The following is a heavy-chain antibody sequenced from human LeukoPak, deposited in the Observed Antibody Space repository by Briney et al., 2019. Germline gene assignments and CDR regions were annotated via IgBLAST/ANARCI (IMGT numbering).Heavy chain of an antibody. J-gene: IGHJ4*02. V-gene: IGHV1-2*02. D-gene: IGHD1-7*01. CDR1: GYTFTGYY. CDR2: SNPNSGGT. CDR3: ARDMGEAGTTLLYFDC. Sequence: VASVKVSCKASGYTFTGYYMHWVRLAPGQGLGWMGWSNPNSGGTNYTQKFQGRVTMTRDTSLSTAYMELSRLRSDDTAVYYCARDMGEAGTTLLYFDCWGQGPLVTVSS.